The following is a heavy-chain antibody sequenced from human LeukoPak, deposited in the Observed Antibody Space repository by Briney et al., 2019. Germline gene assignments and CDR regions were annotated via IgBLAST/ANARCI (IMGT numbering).Heavy chain of an antibody. Sequence: GGSLRLSCAASGFTFSSYWMSWVRQAPGKGLEWVANIKQDGSEKYYVDSVKGRFTISRDNAKNSLYLQMNSLRAEDTAVYYCAREGPEGMVVLFDYLGQGTLVTVSS. CDR2: IKQDGSEK. V-gene: IGHV3-7*01. CDR3: AREGPEGMVVLFDY. D-gene: IGHD1-26*01. J-gene: IGHJ4*02. CDR1: GFTFSSYW.